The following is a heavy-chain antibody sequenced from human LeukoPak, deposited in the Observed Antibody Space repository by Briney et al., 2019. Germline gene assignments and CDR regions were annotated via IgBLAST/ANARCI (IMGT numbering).Heavy chain of an antibody. CDR2: INHSGST. D-gene: IGHD2-2*01. V-gene: IGHV4-34*01. CDR1: GGSFSGYY. Sequence: PSETLSLTCAVYGGSFSGYYWSWIRQPPGKGLEWIGEINHSGSTYYNPSLKSRVTISVDTSKNQFSLKLSSVTAADTAVYYCARVTGYCSSTSCYPSYNDYWGQGTLVTVSS. J-gene: IGHJ4*02. CDR3: ARVTGYCSSTSCYPSYNDY.